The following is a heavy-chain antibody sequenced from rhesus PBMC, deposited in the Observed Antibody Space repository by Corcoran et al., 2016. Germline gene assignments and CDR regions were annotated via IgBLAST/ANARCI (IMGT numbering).Heavy chain of an antibody. CDR3: ARDGRITGTTTFDY. V-gene: IGHV4-73*01. CDR1: GGSISGYYY. J-gene: IGHJ4*01. D-gene: IGHD1-26*01. CDR2: IYGNSAST. Sequence: QVQLQQWGEGLVKPSETLSLTCAVYGGSISGYYYWSWIRQPPGKGLEGIGYIYGNSASTNYNPSLKTRGTISKDTSKNQFSLKLSSVTAADTAVYYCARDGRITGTTTFDYWGQGVLVTVSS.